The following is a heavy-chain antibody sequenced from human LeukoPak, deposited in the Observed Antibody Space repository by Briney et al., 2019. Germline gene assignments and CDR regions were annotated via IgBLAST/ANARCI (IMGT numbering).Heavy chain of an antibody. V-gene: IGHV1-69*01. D-gene: IGHD4-17*01. Sequence: GSSVKVSCKASGGTFSSYAISWVRQAPGQGLEWMGGIIPIFGTANNAQKFQGRVTITADESTSTAYMELSSLRSEDTAVYYCASSYGDYVIWVYWGQGALVTVSS. CDR2: IIPIFGTA. CDR1: GGTFSSYA. J-gene: IGHJ4*02. CDR3: ASSYGDYVIWVY.